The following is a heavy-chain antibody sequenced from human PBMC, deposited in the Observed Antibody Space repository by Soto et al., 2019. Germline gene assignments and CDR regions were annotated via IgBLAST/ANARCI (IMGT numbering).Heavy chain of an antibody. CDR1: GFTFSSYG. J-gene: IGHJ4*02. CDR3: AREIRRSGWPLDY. V-gene: IGHV3-33*01. D-gene: IGHD6-19*01. Sequence: GGSLRLSCAASGFTFSSYGMHWVRQAPGKGLEWVAVIWYDGSNKYYADSVKGRFTISRDNSKNTLYLQMNSLRAEDTAVYYCAREIRRSGWPLDYWGQGTLVTVSS. CDR2: IWYDGSNK.